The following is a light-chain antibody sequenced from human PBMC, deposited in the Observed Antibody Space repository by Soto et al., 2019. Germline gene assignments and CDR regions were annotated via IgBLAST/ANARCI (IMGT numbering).Light chain of an antibody. J-gene: IGKJ2*01. CDR3: LHYHDWSSRT. V-gene: IGKV3-15*01. Sequence: ERVMTQSPVTLSVSPGERATLSCRASQSVTNNLAWDQQRPGPPPRLLIYAASTRATGVPARFSGSGSETEFALSISSVQSHDFGVYYCLHYHDWSSRTLGQGTNLDIK. CDR1: QSVTNN. CDR2: AAS.